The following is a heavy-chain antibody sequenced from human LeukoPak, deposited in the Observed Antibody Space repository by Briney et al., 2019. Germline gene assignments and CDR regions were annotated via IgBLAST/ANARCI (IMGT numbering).Heavy chain of an antibody. J-gene: IGHJ4*02. CDR1: GFTVNSNY. D-gene: IGHD6-13*01. V-gene: IGHV3-53*01. Sequence: GGSLRLSCAASGFTVNSNYMSWVRQAPGKGLEWVSVIYSGGSTYYADSVKGRFTTSRDNSKNTLYLQMNSLRAEDTAVYYCATRIAASGRYYFDYWGQGTLVTVSS. CDR2: IYSGGST. CDR3: ATRIAASGRYYFDY.